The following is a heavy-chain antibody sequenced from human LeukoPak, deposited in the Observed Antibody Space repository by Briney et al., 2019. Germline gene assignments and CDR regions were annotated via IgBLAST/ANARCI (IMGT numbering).Heavy chain of an antibody. CDR2: VYYTGST. CDR1: GASIYTSSSY. J-gene: IGHJ4*02. CDR3: TTSRTNDCSSPSCYTDY. D-gene: IGHD2-2*02. Sequence: TPSETLSLTCTVSGASIYTSSSYWGWIRQPPGKGLEWIASVYYTGSTYYSPSLKSRATISVDTSRNQFSLELNSVTAADTAVYYCTTSRTNDCSSPSCYTDYWGQGTLVTVSS. V-gene: IGHV4-39*01.